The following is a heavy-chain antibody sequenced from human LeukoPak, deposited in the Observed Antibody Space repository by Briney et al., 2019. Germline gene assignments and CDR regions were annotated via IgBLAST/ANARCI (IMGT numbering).Heavy chain of an antibody. CDR1: GFTFDDYG. J-gene: IGHJ3*02. D-gene: IGHD1-26*01. Sequence: GGSLRLSCAASGFTFDDYGMSWVRQAPGKGLEWVSGINWSGGSTGYADSVKGRFTISRDNAKDSLYLQMNSLRAEDTALYYCARESGSYFDDAFDIWGQGTMVTVSS. CDR2: INWSGGST. CDR3: ARESGSYFDDAFDI. V-gene: IGHV3-20*04.